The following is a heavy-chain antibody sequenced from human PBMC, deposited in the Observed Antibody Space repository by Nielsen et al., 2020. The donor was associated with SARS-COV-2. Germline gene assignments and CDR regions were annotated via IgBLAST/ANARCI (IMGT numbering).Heavy chain of an antibody. CDR1: GGSISSSSYY. CDR3: ARDGAVAGSGSNWFDP. V-gene: IGHV4-39*07. J-gene: IGHJ5*02. CDR2: IYYSGST. Sequence: GSLRLSCTVSGGSISSSSYYWGWIRQPPGKGLEWIGSIYYSGSTYYNPSLKSRVTISVDTSKNQFSLKLSSVTAADTAVYYCARDGAVAGSGSNWFDPWGQGTLVTVSS. D-gene: IGHD6-19*01.